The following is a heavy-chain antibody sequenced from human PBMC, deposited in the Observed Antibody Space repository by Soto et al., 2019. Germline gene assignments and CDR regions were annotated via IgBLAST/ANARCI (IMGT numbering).Heavy chain of an antibody. Sequence: VKVSCKASGYTFNTYGINWVRQAPGQGLEWMGWISAYNGNTNYAEKVRGRVTMTTDTSTSTAYMEPRSLRSDDTAVYYCARETLYSSGWYYSDYWGQGTPVTVSS. CDR1: GYTFNTYG. CDR2: ISAYNGNT. V-gene: IGHV1-18*01. J-gene: IGHJ4*02. D-gene: IGHD6-13*01. CDR3: ARETLYSSGWYYSDY.